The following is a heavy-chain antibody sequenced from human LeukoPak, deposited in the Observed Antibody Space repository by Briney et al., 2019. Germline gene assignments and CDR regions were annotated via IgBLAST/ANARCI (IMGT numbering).Heavy chain of an antibody. CDR1: GFTFDDYA. J-gene: IGHJ4*02. V-gene: IGHV3-9*01. CDR3: AKDISYGYGQLSVYYFDY. CDR2: ISWNSGSI. Sequence: PGGSLRLSCAASGFTFDDYAMHWVRQAPGKGLEWVSGISWNSGSIGYADSVKGRFTISRDNANNSLYLQMNSLRAEDTALYYCAKDISYGYGQLSVYYFDYWGQGTLVTVSS. D-gene: IGHD5-18*01.